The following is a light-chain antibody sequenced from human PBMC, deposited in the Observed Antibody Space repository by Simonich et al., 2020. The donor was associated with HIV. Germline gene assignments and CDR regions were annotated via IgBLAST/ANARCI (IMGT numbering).Light chain of an antibody. CDR2: DAS. J-gene: IGKJ3*01. Sequence: DIQMTQSPSSLSASVGDRVTITCRASQGLSNSLAWYQKRPGKAPKLLIYDASNVKRGVPSRFSGSGSGTEFTFTISSLQPEDIATYYCQQYGNLPFTFGPGTKVGIK. CDR1: QGLSNS. CDR3: QQYGNLPFT. V-gene: IGKV1-33*01.